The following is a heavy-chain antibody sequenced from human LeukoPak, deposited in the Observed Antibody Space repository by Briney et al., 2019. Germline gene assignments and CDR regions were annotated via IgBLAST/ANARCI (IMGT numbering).Heavy chain of an antibody. Sequence: AGGSLRLSCTPSGFTFSRYWMSWVRQAPGKGLEWVANIKKDGSEKYYVDSVKGRFTISRDNSKNTLYLQMNSLRAEDTAVYYCAKDGSRDGDYYFDYWGQGTLVTVSS. CDR1: GFTFSRYW. CDR3: AKDGSRDGDYYFDY. CDR2: IKKDGSEK. V-gene: IGHV3-7*01. J-gene: IGHJ4*02. D-gene: IGHD4-17*01.